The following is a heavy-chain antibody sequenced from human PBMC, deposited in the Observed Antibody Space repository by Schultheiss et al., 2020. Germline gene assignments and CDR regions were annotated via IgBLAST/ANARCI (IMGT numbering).Heavy chain of an antibody. V-gene: IGHV4-34*01. D-gene: IGHD3-3*01. CDR1: GGSFSGYY. Sequence: SETLSLTCAVYGGSFSGYYWGWIRQAPGKGLEWIGDINDSGSTTYSPSLKSRVTISVDTSKNQFSLKLSSVTAADTAVYYCARRSRDFWSGFDYYYGMDVWGQGTTVTVSS. CDR3: ARRSRDFWSGFDYYYGMDV. CDR2: INDSGST. J-gene: IGHJ6*02.